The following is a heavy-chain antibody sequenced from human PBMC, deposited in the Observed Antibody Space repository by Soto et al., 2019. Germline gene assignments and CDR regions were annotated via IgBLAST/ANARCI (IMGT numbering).Heavy chain of an antibody. D-gene: IGHD4-17*01. CDR3: ARDDYGRLDY. Sequence: SETLSLTCAVSGGSISSGGYSWSWIRQPPGKGLEWIGYIYYSGSTYYNPSLKSRVTISVDTSKNQFSLKLSSVTAADTAVYYCARDDYGRLDYWGQGTLVTVSS. CDR2: IYYSGST. V-gene: IGHV4-30-2*05. CDR1: GGSISSGGYS. J-gene: IGHJ4*02.